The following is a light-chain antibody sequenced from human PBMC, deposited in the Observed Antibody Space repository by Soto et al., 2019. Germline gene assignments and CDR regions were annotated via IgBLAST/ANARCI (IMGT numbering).Light chain of an antibody. CDR3: QQYKEYVT. J-gene: IGKJ4*01. V-gene: IGKV3D-15*01. CDR2: GAS. Sequence: EIVMTQFPDSLCVSPGEIATLSCRASQSVGTTLAWYQQKPGQAPLLLIYGASTRASGCPPRFRGSGSAKDCTLNINYLRAEEIEVDLCQQYKEYVTFGGGTKVEV. CDR1: QSVGTT.